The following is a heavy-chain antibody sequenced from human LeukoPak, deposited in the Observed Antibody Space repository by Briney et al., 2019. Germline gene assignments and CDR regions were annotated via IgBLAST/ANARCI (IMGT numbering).Heavy chain of an antibody. J-gene: IGHJ4*02. CDR3: ASGVITGLERDY. V-gene: IGHV1-2*02. CDR1: GGTFSSYA. CDR2: INPNSGGT. D-gene: IGHD3-22*01. Sequence: ASVKVSCKASGGTFSSYAISWVRQAPGQGLEWMGWINPNSGGTNYAQKFQGRVTMTRDTSISTAYMELSRLGSDDTAVYYCASGVITGLERDYWGQGTLVTVSS.